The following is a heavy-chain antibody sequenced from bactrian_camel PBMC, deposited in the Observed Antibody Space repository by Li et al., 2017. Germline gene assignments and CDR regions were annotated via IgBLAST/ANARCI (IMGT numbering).Heavy chain of an antibody. Sequence: HVQLVESGGGLVQPGGPLRLSCVASGFSISNYYMTWVRQAPGKGLEWVTGIDSDGANTYYADSVKGRFTISRANTMNTAYLQMDSLRSEDTAQYYCVALAWGFNYWGQGTQVTVS. J-gene: IGHJ4*01. CDR3: VALAWGFNY. CDR1: GFSISNYY. V-gene: IGHV3S5*01. CDR2: IDSDGANT. D-gene: IGHD1*01.